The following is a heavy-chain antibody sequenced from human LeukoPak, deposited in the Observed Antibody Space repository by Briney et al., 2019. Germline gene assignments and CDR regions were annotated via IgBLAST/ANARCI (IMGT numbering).Heavy chain of an antibody. CDR3: ARDNSVGETAWWFDP. D-gene: IGHD1-26*01. J-gene: IGHJ5*02. CDR2: INPSGSSA. CDR1: GYSCTSYY. V-gene: IGHV1-46*01. Sequence: GASVKVSCKASGYSCTSYYMHWVRQAPGQGLEWMGFINPSGSSAAYAQKFQGRLTMTRDMFTSTDYMELTSLTSDDTAVYYCARDNSVGETAWWFDPWGQGTLVTVSS.